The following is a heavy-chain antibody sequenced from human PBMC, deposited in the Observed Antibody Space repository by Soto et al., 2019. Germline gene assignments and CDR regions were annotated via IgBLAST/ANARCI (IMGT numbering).Heavy chain of an antibody. V-gene: IGHV1-18*01. Sequence: ASVKVSCKASGYTFTNYGISWVRQAPGQGLEWMGWISAYNGNTNYAQKLQGRVTMTTDSSTSIAYMELRSLRSEDTAVYYCARDLGGWPDYWGQGTLVTVSS. J-gene: IGHJ4*02. CDR2: ISAYNGNT. CDR1: GYTFTNYG. CDR3: ARDLGGWPDY. D-gene: IGHD2-15*01.